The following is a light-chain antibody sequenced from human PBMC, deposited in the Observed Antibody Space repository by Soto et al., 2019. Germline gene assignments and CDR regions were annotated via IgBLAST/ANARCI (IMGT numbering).Light chain of an antibody. CDR3: QQYGSSPPTLT. Sequence: EFVLTQSPGTLSLSPGERATLSCRASQSVSSSFLAWYQQKPGQAHRLLIYGASSRATGIPDRFSGSGAGTDFTITITILEPEDFAVYYCQQYGSSPPTLTFGGGTKVEIK. CDR1: QSVSSSF. CDR2: GAS. V-gene: IGKV3-20*01. J-gene: IGKJ4*01.